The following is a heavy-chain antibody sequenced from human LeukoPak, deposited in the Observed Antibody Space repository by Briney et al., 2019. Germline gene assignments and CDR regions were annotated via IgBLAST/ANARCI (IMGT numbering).Heavy chain of an antibody. CDR3: ARGRSTSNWYYFDY. D-gene: IGHD2-2*01. J-gene: IGHJ4*02. V-gene: IGHV3-74*01. CDR2: ISGDGSST. CDR1: GFTFSGYW. Sequence: GGSPRLSCAASGFTFSGYWMHWVRQAPGKGLVWVSRISGDGSSTTYADSVKGRFTISRDNAKNTLYLQMNSLRLEDTAVYYCARGRSTSNWYYFDYWGQGTLVTVSS.